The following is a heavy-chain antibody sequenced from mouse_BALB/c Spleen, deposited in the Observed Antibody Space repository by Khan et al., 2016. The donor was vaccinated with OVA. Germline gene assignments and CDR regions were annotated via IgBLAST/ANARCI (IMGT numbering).Heavy chain of an antibody. V-gene: IGHV1-4*01. Sequence: VQLQQSGAELARPGASVKMSCKASGYTFTSYTIHWIKKRPGQGLEWIGYINPSNGYTNYNQKFKDKATLTTDKSSTTAYLQLSSLTSYDSAVYNCVRDGAYHRSDGWFAYWGQGTLVTVSA. CDR1: GYTFTSYT. D-gene: IGHD2-14*01. J-gene: IGHJ3*01. CDR3: VRDGAYHRSDGWFAY. CDR2: INPSNGYT.